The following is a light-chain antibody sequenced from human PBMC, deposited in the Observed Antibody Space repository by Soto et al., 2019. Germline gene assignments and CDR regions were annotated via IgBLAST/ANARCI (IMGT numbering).Light chain of an antibody. CDR2: DVS. CDR1: SSDVGGYNY. J-gene: IGLJ1*01. CDR3: SSYTTSSTYV. Sequence: QSALTQPASVSGSPGQSITISCTGTSSDVGGYNYVSWYQQHPGKAPKLMIYDVSNRPSGVSNRFSGFKSGNTASLTISGPHAEDEADYYCSSYTTSSTYVFGTGTKVTVL. V-gene: IGLV2-14*03.